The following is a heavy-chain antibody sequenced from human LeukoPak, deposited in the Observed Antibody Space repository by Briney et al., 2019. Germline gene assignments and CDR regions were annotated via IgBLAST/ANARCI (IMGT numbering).Heavy chain of an antibody. V-gene: IGHV3-74*01. CDR2: ISSDGDTT. Sequence: PGGSLRLSCAASGFTFDDYAMHWVRQAPGKGLVWVSRISSDGDTTNYADSVKGRFTISRDNAKNTLYLQMNSLRVEDTAVYYCARDRGPRTGFMVREAYDYWGQGTLVTVSS. CDR1: GFTFDDYA. J-gene: IGHJ4*02. D-gene: IGHD3-10*01. CDR3: ARDRGPRTGFMVREAYDY.